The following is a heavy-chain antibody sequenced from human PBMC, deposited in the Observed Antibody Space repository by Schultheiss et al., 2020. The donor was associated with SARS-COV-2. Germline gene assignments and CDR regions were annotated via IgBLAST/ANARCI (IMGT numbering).Heavy chain of an antibody. CDR3: VRHGVAAAGPNSYYYLDV. J-gene: IGHJ6*03. Sequence: SETLSLTCAVYGGSFSGYYWSWIRQPPGKGLEWIGYIYYSGSTNYNPSLKSRVTMSVDTSKNQFSLKLSSVTAADAAVYYCVRHGVAAAGPNSYYYLDVWGKGTTVTVSS. D-gene: IGHD6-13*01. V-gene: IGHV4-59*01. CDR2: IYYSGST. CDR1: GGSFSGYY.